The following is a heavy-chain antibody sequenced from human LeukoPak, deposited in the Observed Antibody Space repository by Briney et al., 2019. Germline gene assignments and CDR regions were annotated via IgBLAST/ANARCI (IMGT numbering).Heavy chain of an antibody. V-gene: IGHV3-23*01. CDR2: ISGSGGTT. J-gene: IGHJ4*02. CDR3: ARDGYSGYDFYFDY. D-gene: IGHD5-12*01. CDR1: GIMFSSHA. Sequence: PGGFLRLSCAVSGIMFSSHAISWVRQAPGKGLEWVSAISGSGGTTYYADSVKGRFTISRDNSKNTLYLQMNSLRAEDTAVYYCARDGYSGYDFYFDYWGQGSLVTVSS.